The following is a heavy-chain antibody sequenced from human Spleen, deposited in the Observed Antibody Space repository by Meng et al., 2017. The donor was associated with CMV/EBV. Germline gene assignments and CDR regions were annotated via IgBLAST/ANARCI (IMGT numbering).Heavy chain of an antibody. CDR1: FTFGVYT. Sequence: FTFGVYTMHWVRQVPGKGLEWVSLISWDGGTTYYADSVQGRFTISRDNRRNSLYLQMNSLRSEDTALYYCAKDGLRYGDNDIFYFQHWGQGTLVTVSS. V-gene: IGHV3-43*01. CDR3: AKDGLRYGDNDIFYFQH. CDR2: ISWDGGTT. D-gene: IGHD4/OR15-4a*01. J-gene: IGHJ1*01.